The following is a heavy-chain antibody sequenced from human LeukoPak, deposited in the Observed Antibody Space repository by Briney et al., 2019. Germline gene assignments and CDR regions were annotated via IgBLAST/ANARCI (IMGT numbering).Heavy chain of an antibody. CDR3: AKVGYEQPEAFDY. CDR1: GFTFSSYA. CDR2: ISDSGGST. J-gene: IGHJ4*02. D-gene: IGHD2-2*01. V-gene: IGHV3-23*01. Sequence: PGGSLRLSCAASGFTFSSYAMSWVRQAPGKGLEWVSAISDSGGSTYYADSVKGRFTISRDNSKNTLYLQMNSLRAEDTAVYYCAKVGYEQPEAFDYWGQGTLVTVSS.